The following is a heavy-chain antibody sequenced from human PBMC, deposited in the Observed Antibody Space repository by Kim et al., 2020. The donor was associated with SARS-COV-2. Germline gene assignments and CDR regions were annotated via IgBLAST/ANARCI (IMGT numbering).Heavy chain of an antibody. Sequence: GESLKISCKGSGYSFTSYWIGWVRQMPGKGLEWMGIIYPGDSDTRYSPSFQGQVTISADKSISTAYLQWSSLKASDTAMYYCARHEAGYYGSGGYYTSYYYYGMDVWGQGTTVTVSS. D-gene: IGHD3-10*01. V-gene: IGHV5-51*01. J-gene: IGHJ6*02. CDR3: ARHEAGYYGSGGYYTSYYYYGMDV. CDR1: GYSFTSYW. CDR2: IYPGDSDT.